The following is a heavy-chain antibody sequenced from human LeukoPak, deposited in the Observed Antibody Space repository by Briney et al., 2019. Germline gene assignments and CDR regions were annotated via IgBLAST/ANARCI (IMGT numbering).Heavy chain of an antibody. CDR3: ARPLSPYQFYFHT. V-gene: IGHV1-2*02. CDR2: IDPNGGGT. J-gene: IGHJ4*02. Sequence: ASVKVSCKASGYTFTAYYMHWVRPAPGQGRWWMGWIDPNGGGTNYAQQFQGRVTMTRDTSISTAYMELRSLTSDDTAVYYCARPLSPYQFYFHTWGQGTLLTVSS. CDR1: GYTFTAYY. D-gene: IGHD3-16*02.